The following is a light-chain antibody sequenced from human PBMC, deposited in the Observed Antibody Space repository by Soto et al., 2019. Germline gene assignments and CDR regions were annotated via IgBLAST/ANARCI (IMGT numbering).Light chain of an antibody. CDR1: QSISTY. CDR2: AAS. J-gene: IGKJ2*01. CDR3: QQSYSSFRT. Sequence: DLRMTQSPSSLSASVGDRVTITCRASQSISTYLNWYQQKPGKAPKLLIHAASSLQIGFTSRFTGSGYGTDFTLTISSLQPEDFATYYCQQSYSSFRTFGQGTKVEN. V-gene: IGKV1-39*01.